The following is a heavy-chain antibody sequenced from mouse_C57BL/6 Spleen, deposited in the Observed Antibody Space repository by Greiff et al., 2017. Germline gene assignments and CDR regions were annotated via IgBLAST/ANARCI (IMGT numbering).Heavy chain of an antibody. J-gene: IGHJ2*01. Sequence: QVHVKQPGAELVKPGASVKLSCKASGYTFTSYWMHWVKQRPGQGLEWIGMIYPNSGSTNYNEKLKSKATLTVDKSSSTAYMQLSSLTSEDSAVYYCAREGYDGDFDYWGQGTTLTVSS. CDR1: GYTFTSYW. CDR3: AREGYDGDFDY. V-gene: IGHV1-64*01. CDR2: IYPNSGST. D-gene: IGHD2-14*01.